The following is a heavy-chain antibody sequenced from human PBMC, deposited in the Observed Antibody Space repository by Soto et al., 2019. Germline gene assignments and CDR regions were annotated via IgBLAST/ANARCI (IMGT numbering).Heavy chain of an antibody. CDR3: AKVGLPSRIAAAGPIYYFDY. Sequence: PGGSLRLSCAASGFTFSSYAMSWVRQAPGKGLEWVSAISGSGGSTYYADSVKGRFTISRDNSKNTPYLQMNSLRAEDTAVYYCAKVGLPSRIAAAGPIYYFDYWGQGTLVTVSS. J-gene: IGHJ4*02. V-gene: IGHV3-23*01. CDR2: ISGSGGST. D-gene: IGHD6-13*01. CDR1: GFTFSSYA.